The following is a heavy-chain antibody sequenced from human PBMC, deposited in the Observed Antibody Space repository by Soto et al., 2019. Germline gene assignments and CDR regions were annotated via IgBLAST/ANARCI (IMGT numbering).Heavy chain of an antibody. CDR2: INHSGST. V-gene: IGHV4-34*01. Sequence: SETLSLTCAVYGGSFSGYYWSWIRQPPGKGLEWIGEINHSGSTDYNPSLKSRVTISVDTSKNQFSLKLSSVTAADTAVYYCARPVGNYYFDYWGQGTLVTVSS. CDR3: ARPVGNYYFDY. CDR1: GGSFSGYY. J-gene: IGHJ4*02. D-gene: IGHD1-26*01.